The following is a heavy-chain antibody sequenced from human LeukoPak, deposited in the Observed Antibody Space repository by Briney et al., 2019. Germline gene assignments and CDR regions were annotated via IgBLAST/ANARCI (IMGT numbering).Heavy chain of an antibody. J-gene: IGHJ6*02. CDR2: ISSSGSTI. CDR3: ARGAYCSSTSCPTGYYGMDV. V-gene: IGHV3-48*03. CDR1: GFTFSSYE. D-gene: IGHD2-2*01. Sequence: GGSLRLSCAASGFTFSSYEMNWVRQAPGKGLEWVSYISSSGSTIYYADSVKGRFTISRDNAKNSLYLLMNSLRAEDTAVYYCARGAYCSSTSCPTGYYGMDVWGQGTTVTVSS.